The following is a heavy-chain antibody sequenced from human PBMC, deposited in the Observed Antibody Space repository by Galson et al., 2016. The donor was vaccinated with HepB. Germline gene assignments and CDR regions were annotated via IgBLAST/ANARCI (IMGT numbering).Heavy chain of an antibody. Sequence: TLSLTCTVSGGSISNGGYSWSWIRQPPGKGLEWIGSISHSGNTYCNPSLRSRVTISIDRSKNQFSLKLNSVTAADTAVYYCARVWSHYYYYMDVWGKGTTVTVSS. J-gene: IGHJ6*03. CDR3: ARVWSHYYYYMDV. CDR2: ISHSGNT. CDR1: GGSISNGGYS. V-gene: IGHV4-30-2*01. D-gene: IGHD3-16*01.